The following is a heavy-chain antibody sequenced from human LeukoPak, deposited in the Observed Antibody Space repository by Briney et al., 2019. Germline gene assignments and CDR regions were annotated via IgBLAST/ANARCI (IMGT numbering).Heavy chain of an antibody. Sequence: GGSLRLSCAASGFTFSSYRMNWVRQAPGKGLEWVSSISSSSYIYYADSVKGRFTISRDNAKNSLYLQMNSLRAEDTAVYYCARTDMVRGVTHFDYWGQGTLVTVSS. J-gene: IGHJ4*02. D-gene: IGHD3-10*01. CDR3: ARTDMVRGVTHFDY. CDR2: ISSSSYI. CDR1: GFTFSSYR. V-gene: IGHV3-21*01.